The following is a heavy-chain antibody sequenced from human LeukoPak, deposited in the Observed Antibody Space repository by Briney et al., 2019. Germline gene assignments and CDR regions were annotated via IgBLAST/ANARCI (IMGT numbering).Heavy chain of an antibody. J-gene: IGHJ5*02. CDR2: IYHSGST. V-gene: IGHV4-4*02. CDR1: GGSISSSNW. Sequence: PSETLSLTCAVSGGSISSSNWWSWVRQPPGKGLEWIGEIYHSGSTNYNPSLKSRVTISVDKSKNQFSLKLSSVTAAGTAVYYCATRWSGPPLNWFDPWGQGTLVTVSS. CDR3: ATRWSGPPLNWFDP. D-gene: IGHD3-3*01.